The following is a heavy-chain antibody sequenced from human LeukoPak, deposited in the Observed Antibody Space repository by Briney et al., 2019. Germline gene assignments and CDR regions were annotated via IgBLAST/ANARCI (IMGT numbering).Heavy chain of an antibody. Sequence: GGSLRLSCAASGFTFSTYAMTWVRQAPGKGLDWVSAISGGGTYYADSVKGRFTISRDNSKNTLYLQMNSLRAKDTAVYYCAKYYDFLTGYFAFDIWGQGTMVTVSS. CDR1: GFTFSTYA. D-gene: IGHD3-9*01. V-gene: IGHV3-23*01. J-gene: IGHJ3*02. CDR2: ISGGGT. CDR3: AKYYDFLTGYFAFDI.